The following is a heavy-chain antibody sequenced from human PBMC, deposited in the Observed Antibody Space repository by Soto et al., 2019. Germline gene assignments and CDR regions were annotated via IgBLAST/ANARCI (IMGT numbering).Heavy chain of an antibody. CDR2: ISSSSSYI. J-gene: IGHJ5*02. CDR1: GFTFSSDS. CDR3: ARDSSSSYLNWFDP. D-gene: IGHD2-15*01. Sequence: GGSLRLSCAAAGFTFSSDSMNWVRQAPGKGLEWVSSISSSSSYIYYADSVKGRFTISRDNAKNSLYLQMNSLRAEDTAVYYCARDSSSSYLNWFDPWGQGTLVTVSS. V-gene: IGHV3-21*01.